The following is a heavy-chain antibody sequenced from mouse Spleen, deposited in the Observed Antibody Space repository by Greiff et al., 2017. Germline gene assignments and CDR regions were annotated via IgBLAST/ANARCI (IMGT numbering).Heavy chain of an antibody. J-gene: IGHJ1*01. D-gene: IGHD1-1*02. CDR3: ARNDGGYYWYFDV. V-gene: IGHV5-17*01. CDR2: ISSGSSTI. CDR1: GFTFSDYG. Sequence: EVKLMESGGGLVKPGGSLKLSCAASGFTFSDYGMHWVRQAPEKGLEWVAYISSGSSTIYYADTVKGRFTISRDNAKNTLFLQMTSLRSEDTAMYYCARNDGGYYWYFDVWGAGTTVTVSS.